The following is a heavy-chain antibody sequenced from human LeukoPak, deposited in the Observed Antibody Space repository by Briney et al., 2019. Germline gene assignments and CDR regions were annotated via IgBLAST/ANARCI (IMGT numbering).Heavy chain of an antibody. Sequence: PGGSLRLSCAASGFTFSDYYMSWIRQAPGKGLEWVSYISSSGSTIYYADSVKGRFTISRDNAKNSLYLQMNSLRAEDTAVYYCARSHLGPYYYDSSGYYRYYFDYWGQGTLVTVSS. CDR3: ARSHLGPYYYDSSGYYRYYFDY. D-gene: IGHD3-22*01. CDR2: ISSSGSTI. V-gene: IGHV3-11*01. CDR1: GFTFSDYY. J-gene: IGHJ4*02.